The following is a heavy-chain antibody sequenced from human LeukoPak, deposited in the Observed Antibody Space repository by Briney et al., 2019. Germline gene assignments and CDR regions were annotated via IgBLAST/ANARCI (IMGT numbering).Heavy chain of an antibody. CDR3: AKDGSPYYYMDV. CDR1: GFTFSDYD. CDR2: ISTSGSTI. D-gene: IGHD6-19*01. Sequence: PGGSLRLSCAASGFTFSDYDMSWIRQAPGKGLEWVSYISTSGSTIYYADSVKGRFTISRDNSKNTLYLQMNSLRAEDTAVYYCAKDGSPYYYMDVWGKGTTVTISS. J-gene: IGHJ6*03. V-gene: IGHV3-11*04.